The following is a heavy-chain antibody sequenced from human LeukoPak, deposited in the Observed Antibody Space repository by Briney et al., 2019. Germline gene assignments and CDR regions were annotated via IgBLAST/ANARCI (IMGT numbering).Heavy chain of an antibody. Sequence: GGSLRLSCAASGFTFSSSAMSWVRQVPGKGLEWVSGISASGGSTSYADSVRGRFTISRDNSKNTLYVQMNSLRVEDTAAYYCAKVRAPSGWFNSDYWGQGTLVTVSS. CDR1: GFTFSSSA. CDR3: AKVRAPSGWFNSDY. D-gene: IGHD6-19*01. CDR2: ISASGGST. V-gene: IGHV3-23*01. J-gene: IGHJ4*02.